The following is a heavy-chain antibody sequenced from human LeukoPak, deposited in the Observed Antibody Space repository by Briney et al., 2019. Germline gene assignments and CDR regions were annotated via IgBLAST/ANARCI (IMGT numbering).Heavy chain of an antibody. CDR2: ISNDSRYI. D-gene: IGHD6-19*01. Sequence: GGSLRLSCIASGFTLSRYIMNWVRQAPGKGLEWVASISNDSRYIYYSDSVKGRFTISRDNAKNSLFLQVNSLGAEDTAMYYCVTESGWLFDYWGQGTLVTVSS. V-gene: IGHV3-21*06. CDR1: GFTLSRYI. CDR3: VTESGWLFDY. J-gene: IGHJ4*02.